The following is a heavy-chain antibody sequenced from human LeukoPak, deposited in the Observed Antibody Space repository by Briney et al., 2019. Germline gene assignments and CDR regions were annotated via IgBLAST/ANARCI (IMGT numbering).Heavy chain of an antibody. D-gene: IGHD3-22*01. CDR3: ARDSWNYDSSGYPNY. J-gene: IGHJ4*02. CDR2: IKQDGSEK. V-gene: IGHV3-7*04. Sequence: GGSLRLSCAASGCTLSTYWMSWVRQAPGKGLEWVANIKQDGSEKYYVDSVKGRFTISRDNAKNSLYLQMNSLRAEDTAVYYCARDSWNYDSSGYPNYWGQGTLVTVSS. CDR1: GCTLSTYW.